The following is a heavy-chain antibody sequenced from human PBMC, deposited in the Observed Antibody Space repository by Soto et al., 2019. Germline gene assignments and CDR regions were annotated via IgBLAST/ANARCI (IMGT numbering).Heavy chain of an antibody. Sequence: SETLSLTCTVSGGYISSSSYYWGWIRQPPGKGLERIGSIFYSGSTYYNPSLKSRVTMSVDTSKNHFSLKLSDVTAADTAVYYCAKHSSSAFYYYYYMDVWGKETTVTVSS. CDR1: GGYISSSSYY. CDR3: AKHSSSAFYYYYYMDV. J-gene: IGHJ6*03. V-gene: IGHV4-39*01. CDR2: IFYSGST. D-gene: IGHD2-2*01.